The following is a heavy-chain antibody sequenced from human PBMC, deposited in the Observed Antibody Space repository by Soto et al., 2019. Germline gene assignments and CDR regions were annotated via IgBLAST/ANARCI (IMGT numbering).Heavy chain of an antibody. V-gene: IGHV1-69*13. CDR1: GGTFSSYA. CDR2: IIPIFGTA. D-gene: IGHD6-13*01. CDR3: ARGDTAAAGTGYYGMDV. Sequence: SVQVSCKASGGTFSSYAISWVRQAPGQGLEWMGGIIPIFGTANYAQKFQGRLTITADESTSTAYMELSSLRSEDTAVYYCARGDTAAAGTGYYGMDVWGQGTTVTVSS. J-gene: IGHJ6*02.